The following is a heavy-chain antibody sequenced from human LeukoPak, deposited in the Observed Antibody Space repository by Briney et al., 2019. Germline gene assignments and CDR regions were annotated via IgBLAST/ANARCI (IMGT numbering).Heavy chain of an antibody. J-gene: IGHJ4*02. CDR3: ARDRIGTPTPYFDY. CDR1: NDSISSYY. Sequence: SETLSLTCTDSNDSISSYYWSWIRQPAGKGLEWIGRIYTTGSTNYNPSLKSRVTMSVDTSKNQFSLKLSSVTAADTAAYYCARDRIGTPTPYFDYWGQGTLVTVSS. CDR2: IYTTGST. D-gene: IGHD2-15*01. V-gene: IGHV4-4*07.